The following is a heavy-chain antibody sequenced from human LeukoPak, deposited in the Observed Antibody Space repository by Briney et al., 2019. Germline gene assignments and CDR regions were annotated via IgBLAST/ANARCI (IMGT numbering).Heavy chain of an antibody. CDR1: GFTFRSYA. CDR2: ISGSGGST. J-gene: IGHJ4*02. Sequence: GGSLRLSCAASGFTFRSYAMSCVRQAPGKGLEWVSTISGSGGSTNYADSVKGRFTISRDNSKNTLYLQMNSLRAEDTAVYYCAKGSLSGLYYFDYWGQGTLVTVSS. D-gene: IGHD3-9*01. V-gene: IGHV3-23*01. CDR3: AKGSLSGLYYFDY.